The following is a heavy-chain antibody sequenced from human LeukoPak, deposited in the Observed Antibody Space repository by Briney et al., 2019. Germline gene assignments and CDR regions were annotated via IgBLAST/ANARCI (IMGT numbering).Heavy chain of an antibody. CDR3: AKFHGFHPFYGMDV. CDR1: GFTFSSFA. D-gene: IGHD3-10*01. J-gene: IGHJ6*02. V-gene: IGHV3-23*01. Sequence: QPGGSLRLSCAASGFTFSSFAMIWLRQPPAKGLYWVSAISGSGGSTYYADSVKGRFTISRDNSKNTLYLQMNSLRAEDTAVYYCAKFHGFHPFYGMDVWGQATTVTVSS. CDR2: ISGSGGST.